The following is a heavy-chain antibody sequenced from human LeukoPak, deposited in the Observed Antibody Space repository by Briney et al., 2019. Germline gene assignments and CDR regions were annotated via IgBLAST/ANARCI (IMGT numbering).Heavy chain of an antibody. CDR2: INHSGST. J-gene: IGHJ3*02. CDR1: GGSFSGYY. D-gene: IGHD4-17*01. V-gene: IGHV4-34*01. CDR3: ARETTVTPTGAAAFDI. Sequence: PSETLSLTCAVYGGSFSGYYWSWIRQPPGKGLEWIGEINHSGSTNYNPSLKSRVTISVDTSKNQFSLKLSSVTAADTAVYYCARETTVTPTGAAAFDIWGQGTMVTVSS.